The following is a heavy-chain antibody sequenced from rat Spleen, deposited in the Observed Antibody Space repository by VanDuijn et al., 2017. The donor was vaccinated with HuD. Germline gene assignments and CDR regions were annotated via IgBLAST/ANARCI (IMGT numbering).Heavy chain of an antibody. J-gene: IGHJ2*01. Sequence: EVQLVESGGGLVQPGRSMKLSCAASGFTFSDYYMAWVRQAPKKGLEWVASISYEGSSTYYGDSVKGRFTISRDNAKSTLYLQMNSLRSEDTATYYCARQGYYYDGTDYYPFDYWGKGVMVTVSS. V-gene: IGHV5-22*01. D-gene: IGHD1-12*02. CDR2: ISYEGSST. CDR3: ARQGYYYDGTDYYPFDY. CDR1: GFTFSDYY.